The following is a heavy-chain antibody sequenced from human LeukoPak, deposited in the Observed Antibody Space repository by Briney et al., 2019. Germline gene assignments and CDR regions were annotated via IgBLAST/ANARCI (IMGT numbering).Heavy chain of an antibody. J-gene: IGHJ4*02. CDR1: GYAFITNG. CDR3: ARDYNFVPDY. Sequence: GASAKVSCKASGYAFITNGISWVRQAPGQGLEWMGWISAHNGNTKYAQKFQGRVTMTTDTSTSTAYMELRSLRSDDTAVYYCARDYNFVPDYWGQGTLVTVSS. V-gene: IGHV1-18*01. CDR2: ISAHNGNT. D-gene: IGHD1-20*01.